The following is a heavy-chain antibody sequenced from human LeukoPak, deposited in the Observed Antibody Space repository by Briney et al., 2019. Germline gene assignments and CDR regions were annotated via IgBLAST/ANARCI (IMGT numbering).Heavy chain of an antibody. V-gene: IGHV1-69*05. CDR2: IIPIFGPA. D-gene: IGHD3-10*01. CDR1: GGTCSSYA. CDR3: GRVLGAFGESPSTRSYYYMDV. J-gene: IGHJ6*03. Sequence: SVKVSCKASGGTCSSYAISWVRQAPGQGLEWMGGIIPIFGPANYAQKFQGRVTITTDESTSTAYMELSSLRSEDTAVYYCGRVLGAFGESPSTRSYYYMDVWGKGTTVTVSS.